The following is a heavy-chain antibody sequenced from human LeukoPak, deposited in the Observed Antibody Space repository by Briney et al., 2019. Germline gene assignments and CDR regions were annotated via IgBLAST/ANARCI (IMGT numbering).Heavy chain of an antibody. D-gene: IGHD3-9*01. CDR1: GYTFTSYY. CDR3: AREVDILTGYYSPNWFDP. CDR2: INPSGGST. Sequence: ASVKVSYKASGYTFTSYYMHWVRQAPGQGLEWMGIINPSGGSTSYAQKFQGRVTMTRDTSTSTVYMELSSLRSEDTAVYYCAREVDILTGYYSPNWFDPWGQGTLVTVSS. J-gene: IGHJ5*02. V-gene: IGHV1-46*01.